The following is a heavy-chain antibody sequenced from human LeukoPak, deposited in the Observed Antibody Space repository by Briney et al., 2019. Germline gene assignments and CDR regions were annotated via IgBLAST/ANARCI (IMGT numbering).Heavy chain of an antibody. V-gene: IGHV3-33*01. D-gene: IGHD2-2*01. J-gene: IGHJ4*02. CDR2: IWYDGSNK. Sequence: PGGSLRLSCAASGFTFSTYGMHWVRQAPGKGLEWVALIWYDGSNKYYADSVKGRFTISRDNSKNMLYLQMNSLRAEDTAVYYCARDQGCTSTNCYSLFFHYWGREPWSPSPQ. CDR1: GFTFSTYG. CDR3: ARDQGCTSTNCYSLFFHY.